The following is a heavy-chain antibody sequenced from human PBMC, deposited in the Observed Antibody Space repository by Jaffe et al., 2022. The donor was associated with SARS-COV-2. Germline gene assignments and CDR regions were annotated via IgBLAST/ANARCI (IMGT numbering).Heavy chain of an antibody. D-gene: IGHD6-19*01. CDR2: ISSSSSYI. Sequence: EVQLVESGGGLVKPGGSLRLSCAASGFTFSSYSMNWVRQAPGKGLEWVSSISSSSSYIYYADSVKGRFTISRDNAKNSLYLQMNSLRAEDTAVYYCARDLFTQSPGSGFGYWGQGTLVTVSS. V-gene: IGHV3-21*01. CDR3: ARDLFTQSPGSGFGY. J-gene: IGHJ4*02. CDR1: GFTFSSYS.